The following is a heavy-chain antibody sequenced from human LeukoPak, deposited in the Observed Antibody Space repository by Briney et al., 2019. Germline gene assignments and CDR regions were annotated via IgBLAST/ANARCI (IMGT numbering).Heavy chain of an antibody. CDR3: ASSAYESSGYGGYYMDV. V-gene: IGHV4-38-2*02. D-gene: IGHD3-22*01. J-gene: IGHJ6*03. Sequence: PSETLSLTCTVSGYSISSGYYWGWIRQPPGKGLEWIGSIYHSGSTYYNPSLKSRVTISVDTSKNQFSLKLSSVTAADTAVYYCASSAYESSGYGGYYMDVWGKGTTVTVSS. CDR1: GYSISSGYY. CDR2: IYHSGST.